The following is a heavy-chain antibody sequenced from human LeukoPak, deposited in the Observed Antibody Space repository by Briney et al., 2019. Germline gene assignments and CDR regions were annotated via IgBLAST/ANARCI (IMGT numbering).Heavy chain of an antibody. CDR2: ISNNGGYT. Sequence: GGSLRLSCAASGFTVSSNYMSWDRQAPGKGLEWVSAISNNGGYTYYADSVQGRFTISRDNSKSTLCLQMNSLRAEDTAVYYCAKQLGYCSDGSCYFPYWGQGTLVTVSS. CDR3: AKQLGYCSDGSCYFPY. V-gene: IGHV3-23*01. D-gene: IGHD2-15*01. CDR1: GFTVSSNY. J-gene: IGHJ4*02.